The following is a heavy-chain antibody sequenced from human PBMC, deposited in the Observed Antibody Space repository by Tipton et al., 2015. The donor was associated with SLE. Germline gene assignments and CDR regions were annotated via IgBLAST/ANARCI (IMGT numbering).Heavy chain of an antibody. CDR3: ARSPGRSYFDY. V-gene: IGHV4-38-2*02. CDR1: GYSISSGYY. CDR2: FFHSGST. J-gene: IGHJ4*02. Sequence: TLSLTCTVSGYSISSGYYWAWIRQPPGKRLEWIGSFFHSGSTYYNPSLNSRVSMSFDTSKNQFSLKLNSVTPADTAVYYCARSPGRSYFDYWGQGTLVTVSS.